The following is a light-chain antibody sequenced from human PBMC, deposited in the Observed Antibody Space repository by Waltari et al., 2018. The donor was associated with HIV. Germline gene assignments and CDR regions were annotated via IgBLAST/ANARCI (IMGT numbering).Light chain of an antibody. CDR3: QQSYSTPQT. Sequence: DIQMTQSPSSLPASVGDRVTITCRASQRISYYLNWYQQKPGKAPKLLIFGASNLHSAVPSRFSGSGSGTDFTLTISSLRPEDFATYYCQQSYSTPQTFGGGTKIEIK. J-gene: IGKJ4*01. CDR1: QRISYY. V-gene: IGKV1-39*01. CDR2: GAS.